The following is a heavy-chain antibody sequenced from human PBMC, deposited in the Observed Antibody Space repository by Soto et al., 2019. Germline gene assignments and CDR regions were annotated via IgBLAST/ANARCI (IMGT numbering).Heavy chain of an antibody. J-gene: IGHJ4*02. CDR3: ARSPRSSLYFDH. V-gene: IGHV5-51*01. CDR1: GYTCSNFW. CDR2: IYPGDHET. D-gene: IGHD6-13*01. Sequence: VESLKISCQCSGYTCSNFWVGWVRQLPGQGLEWMGIIYPGDHETRYSPSFHGKVTISAEKSINTAYLQWNSLEASDSAFYFCARSPRSSLYFDHWGQGALVTVSS.